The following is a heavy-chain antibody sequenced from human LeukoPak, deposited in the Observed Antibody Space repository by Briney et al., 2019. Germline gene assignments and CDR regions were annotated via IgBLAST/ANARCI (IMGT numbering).Heavy chain of an antibody. J-gene: IGHJ6*03. CDR2: INPNSGGT. Sequence: GASVKVSCKASGYTFTGYYMHWVRQAPGQGLEWMGRINPNSGGTNYAQKFQGRVTITRDTSISTAYMELSRLRSDDTAVYYCAREPTYSGSYYYYYMDVWGKGTTVTVSS. V-gene: IGHV1-2*06. D-gene: IGHD1-26*01. CDR3: AREPTYSGSYYYYYMDV. CDR1: GYTFTGYY.